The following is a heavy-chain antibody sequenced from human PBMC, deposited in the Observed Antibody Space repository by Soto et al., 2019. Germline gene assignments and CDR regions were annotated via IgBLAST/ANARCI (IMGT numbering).Heavy chain of an antibody. CDR3: AHCGGTAMVHDY. J-gene: IGHJ4*02. D-gene: IGHD5-18*01. CDR1: GFSLSTSGVG. Sequence: QITLKESGPTLVKPTQTLTLTCTFSGFSLSTSGVGVGWIRQPPGKALEWLALIYWNDDQRYSPSLKSRLTITKDPSKIPVVLTRTNMDTVDTATYYCAHCGGTAMVHDYWGQGTLVTVSS. V-gene: IGHV2-5*01. CDR2: IYWNDDQ.